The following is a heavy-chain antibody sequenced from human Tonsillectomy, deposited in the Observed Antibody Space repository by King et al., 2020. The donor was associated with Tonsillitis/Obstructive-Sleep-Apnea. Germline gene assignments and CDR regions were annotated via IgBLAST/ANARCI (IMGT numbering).Heavy chain of an antibody. CDR3: AKDSAIGSSTSYYYYYYMDV. J-gene: IGHJ6*03. V-gene: IGHV3-23*04. CDR2: ISGSGGST. Sequence: VQLVESGGGLVQPGGSLRLSCAASGFTFSSYAMSWVRQAPGKGLEWVSAISGSGGSTYYADSVKGRFTISRDNSKNTLYLQMNSLRAEDTAVYYCAKDSAIGSSTSYYYYYYMDVWGKGTTVTVSS. D-gene: IGHD2-2*01. CDR1: GFTFSSYA.